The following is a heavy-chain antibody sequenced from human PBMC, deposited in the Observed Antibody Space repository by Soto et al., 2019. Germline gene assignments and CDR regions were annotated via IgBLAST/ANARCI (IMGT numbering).Heavy chain of an antibody. V-gene: IGHV3-21*01. J-gene: IGHJ6*02. Sequence: PGGSLRLSCEASGFSLSTYSMHWVRQAPGKGLEWVSSIGRRSDIYYADSVKGRFTISRDNAKNSVSLQMNSLRDEDTAVYYCAREETAWPLAYGLDVWGQGTTVTV. CDR2: IGRRSDI. CDR3: AREETAWPLAYGLDV. D-gene: IGHD2-21*02. CDR1: GFSLSTYS.